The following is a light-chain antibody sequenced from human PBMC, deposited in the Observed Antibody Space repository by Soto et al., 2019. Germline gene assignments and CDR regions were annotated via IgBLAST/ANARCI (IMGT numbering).Light chain of an antibody. J-gene: IGKJ1*01. Sequence: EIVLTQSPGTLSLSPGETATLSCRASRSVSSNYLAWYQQRPGQAPRLLINHASNRATGIPDRFTGSGSGTDFTLTINRLEPADFAVYYCQHYGSSPRTFGQGTKVEIK. CDR3: QHYGSSPRT. CDR1: RSVSSNY. V-gene: IGKV3-20*01. CDR2: HAS.